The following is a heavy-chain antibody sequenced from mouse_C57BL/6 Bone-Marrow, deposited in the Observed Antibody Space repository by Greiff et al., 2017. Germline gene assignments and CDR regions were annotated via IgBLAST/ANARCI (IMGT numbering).Heavy chain of an antibody. CDR2: INPSNGGT. V-gene: IGHV1-53*01. Sequence: QVQLQQPGTELVKPGASVKLSCKASGYTFTSYWMHWVKQRPGQGLEWIGNINPSNGGTNYNEKFKSKATLTVDKSSSTAYMQLSSLTSEDSAVYECARLLTGTYWYFDVWGTGTTVTVSS. D-gene: IGHD4-1*01. CDR1: GYTFTSYW. CDR3: ARLLTGTYWYFDV. J-gene: IGHJ1*03.